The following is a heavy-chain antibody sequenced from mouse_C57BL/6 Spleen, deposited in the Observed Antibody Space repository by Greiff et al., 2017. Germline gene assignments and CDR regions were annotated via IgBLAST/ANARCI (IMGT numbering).Heavy chain of an antibody. V-gene: IGHV1-7*01. Sequence: VQLQQSGAELAKPGASVKLSCKASGYTFTSYWMHWVKQRPGQGLEWIGYINPSSGYTKYNQKFKDKATLTAEKSSSTAYMQLSSLTYEDAAVYYCARATTVVGDYWGQGTTLTVSS. CDR1: GYTFTSYW. CDR3: ARATTVVGDY. D-gene: IGHD1-1*01. CDR2: INPSSGYT. J-gene: IGHJ2*01.